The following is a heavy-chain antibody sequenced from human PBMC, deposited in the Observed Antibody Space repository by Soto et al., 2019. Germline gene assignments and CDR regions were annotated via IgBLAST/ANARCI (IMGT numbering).Heavy chain of an antibody. Sequence: QVQLVESGGGVVQPRRSLRLSCAASGFTFSSYAMHWVRQAPGKGLEWVAVISYDGSNKYYADSVKGRFTISRDNSKNTLYLQMNGLRAEDTAVYYCARDSSGDYWGQGTLVTVSS. J-gene: IGHJ4*02. D-gene: IGHD6-19*01. CDR3: ARDSSGDY. CDR2: ISYDGSNK. CDR1: GFTFSSYA. V-gene: IGHV3-30-3*01.